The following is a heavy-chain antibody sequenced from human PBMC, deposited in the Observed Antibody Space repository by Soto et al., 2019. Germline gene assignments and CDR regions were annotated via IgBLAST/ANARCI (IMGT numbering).Heavy chain of an antibody. V-gene: IGHV3-11*06. D-gene: IGHD6-13*01. CDR3: ARGYSSPPWDY. J-gene: IGHJ4*02. Sequence: VQLVESGGGLVKPGGSLRLSCAASGFTFSDYYMSWIRQAPGKRPEWVSYISSSSSYTNYADSVKGRFTISRDNAKNSLYLQMNSLRAEDTAVYYCARGYSSPPWDYWGQGTLVTVSS. CDR1: GFTFSDYY. CDR2: ISSSSSYT.